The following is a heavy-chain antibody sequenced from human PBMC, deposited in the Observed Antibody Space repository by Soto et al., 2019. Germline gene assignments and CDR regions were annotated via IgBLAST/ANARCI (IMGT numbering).Heavy chain of an antibody. CDR3: VRQQVDFDY. CDR2: IYYSGRP. J-gene: IGHJ4*02. V-gene: IGHV4-39*01. CDR1: GASIRSTSYY. Sequence: QLQLQESGPGLVKPPETLSLTCTVSGASIRSTSYYWGWIRQPPGKGLEWIGKIYYSGRPYSNPSLKSRVTISVDTSKTQFSLELSSVTAADTAMYYCVRQQVDFDYWGQGTLVTVSS.